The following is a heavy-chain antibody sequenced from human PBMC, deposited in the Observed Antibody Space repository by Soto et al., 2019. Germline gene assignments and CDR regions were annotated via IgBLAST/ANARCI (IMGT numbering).Heavy chain of an antibody. J-gene: IGHJ4*02. Sequence: LGLSCAASGFTFSSYAMSWVRQAPGKGLEWVSAISGSGGSTYYADSGKGRFTISRDNSKNTLYLQMNSLRAEDTAVYYCAKVKYYYDSSGYFHWGQGTLVPVSS. V-gene: IGHV3-23*01. CDR1: GFTFSSYA. CDR3: AKVKYYYDSSGYFH. CDR2: ISGSGGST. D-gene: IGHD3-22*01.